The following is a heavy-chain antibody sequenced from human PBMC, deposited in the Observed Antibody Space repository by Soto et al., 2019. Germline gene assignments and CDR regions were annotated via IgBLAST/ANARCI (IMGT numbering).Heavy chain of an antibody. CDR2: ISSNSAYI. CDR1: GFTFRSFT. V-gene: IGHV3-21*01. Sequence: PVGSLRLSCAASGFTFRSFTMNWVCQAPGKGLEWVSTISSNSAYIYYTDALRGRFTISRDNAKNSLHLQMNSLRAEDTAVYYCTRDASRDSSARGWFDPWGSGTLVTVSS. J-gene: IGHJ5*02. D-gene: IGHD6-13*01. CDR3: TRDASRDSSARGWFDP.